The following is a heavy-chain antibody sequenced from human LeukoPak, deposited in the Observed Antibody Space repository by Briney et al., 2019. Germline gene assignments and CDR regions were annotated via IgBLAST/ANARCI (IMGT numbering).Heavy chain of an antibody. D-gene: IGHD5-12*01. CDR2: ISSSSSYI. V-gene: IGHV3-21*04. J-gene: IGHJ4*02. CDR3: AKGCEWLRLYIDY. CDR1: GFTFSSYS. Sequence: PGGSLRLSCAASGFTFSSYSMNWVRQAPGKGLEWVSSISSSSSYIYYADSVKGRFTISRDNSKNALYLQMNSLRAEDTAVYYCAKGCEWLRLYIDYWGQGTLVTVSS.